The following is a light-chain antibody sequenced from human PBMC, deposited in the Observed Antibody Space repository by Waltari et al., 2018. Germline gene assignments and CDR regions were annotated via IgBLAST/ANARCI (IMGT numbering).Light chain of an antibody. CDR1: SGSLSTTSY. Sequence: QTVVTQEPSLSVSPGGTVTLTCALSSGSLSTTSYATWYQQTPGQAPRTLVYKANSPSSGVPDRFSGSILGNTSALTITGAQADDESDYYCALYMGSGSWVFGGGTRLTVL. CDR2: KAN. J-gene: IGLJ3*02. CDR3: ALYMGSGSWV. V-gene: IGLV8-61*01.